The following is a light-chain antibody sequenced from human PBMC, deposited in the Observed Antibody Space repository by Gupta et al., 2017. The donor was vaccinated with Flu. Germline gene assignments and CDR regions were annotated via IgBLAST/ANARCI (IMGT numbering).Light chain of an antibody. CDR3: QHYGSSPWT. CDR1: SSVSSY. CDR2: GAS. Sequence: TPLSPPGGTAPPSRTGRSSVSSYITWYQQRPGQAPGLLIYGASSRATGIPDRFSGSGSGTDFTLTISRLEPEDFAVYSCQHYGSSPWTFGQGTKVEIK. J-gene: IGKJ1*01. V-gene: IGKV3-20*01.